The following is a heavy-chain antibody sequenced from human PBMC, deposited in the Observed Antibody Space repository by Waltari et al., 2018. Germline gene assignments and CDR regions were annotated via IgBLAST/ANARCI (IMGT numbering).Heavy chain of an antibody. D-gene: IGHD6-13*01. CDR2: MNPNSGNT. Sequence: QVQLVQSGAEVKKPGASVKVSCKASGYTFTSYDINWVRQATGQGLEWIGWMNPNSGNTGYAQNFQGRVTMTRNTSISTAYMELSSLRSEDTAVYYCARAYSSSWYGENWFDPWGQGTLVTVSS. CDR3: ARAYSSSWYGENWFDP. V-gene: IGHV1-8*01. J-gene: IGHJ5*02. CDR1: GYTFTSYD.